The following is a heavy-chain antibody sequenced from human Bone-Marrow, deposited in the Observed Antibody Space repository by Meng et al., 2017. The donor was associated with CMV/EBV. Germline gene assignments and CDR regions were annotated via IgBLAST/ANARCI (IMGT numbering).Heavy chain of an antibody. CDR3: ARTGVGYCSSTSCYNYYYYGMDV. Sequence: ASVKVSCKASGYTFTSYYMHWVRQAPGQGLEWMGIINPSGGSTSYAQKFQGRVTMTRDTSTSTVYMELSSLRSEDTAVYYCARTGVGYCSSTSCYNYYYYGMDVWGQGTTVPVSS. CDR1: GYTFTSYY. V-gene: IGHV1-46*01. CDR2: INPSGGST. D-gene: IGHD2-2*02. J-gene: IGHJ6*02.